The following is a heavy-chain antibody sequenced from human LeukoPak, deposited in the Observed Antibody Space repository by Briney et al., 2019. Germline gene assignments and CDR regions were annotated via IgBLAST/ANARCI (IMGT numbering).Heavy chain of an antibody. CDR1: GGSISSSSYY. V-gene: IGHV4-39*01. D-gene: IGHD3-3*01. J-gene: IGHJ4*01. CDR3: ARPAGDFWSGYYPYYFDY. Sequence: PSETLSLTCTVSGGSISSSSYYWGWIRQPPGNGLEWIGSIYYSGSTYYNPSLKSRVTISVDTSKNQFSLKLSSVTAADTAVYYCARPAGDFWSGYYPYYFDYWGQEPWSPSPQ. CDR2: IYYSGST.